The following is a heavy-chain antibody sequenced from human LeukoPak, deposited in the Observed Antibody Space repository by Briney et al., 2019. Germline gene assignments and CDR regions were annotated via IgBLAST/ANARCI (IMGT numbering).Heavy chain of an antibody. D-gene: IGHD4-17*01. CDR1: GFTFNTYA. J-gene: IGHJ4*02. V-gene: IGHV3-23*01. Sequence: GGSLRLSCAASGFTFNTYAMSWVRQAPGKGLEWVSAISSSGGSTFHADSVKGRFTISRDNSKNTLYLQMNSLRAEDTAVYFCARGGYGAIGYWGQGTLVTVSS. CDR3: ARGGYGAIGY. CDR2: ISSSGGST.